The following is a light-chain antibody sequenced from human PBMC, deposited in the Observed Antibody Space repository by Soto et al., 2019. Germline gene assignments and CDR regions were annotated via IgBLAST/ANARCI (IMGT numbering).Light chain of an antibody. CDR2: GNS. CDR3: QSYDSSLRYVV. Sequence: QSALTQPPSASGSPGQSVTISCIGICSDVGNCNYVSWYQQHPGRAPKVLIYGNSNRPSGVPDRFFGSKSGTSASLAIPRLQAEDEADYYCQSYDSSLRYVVFGGGTKLTVL. J-gene: IGLJ2*01. V-gene: IGLV2-8*01. CDR1: CSDVGNCNY.